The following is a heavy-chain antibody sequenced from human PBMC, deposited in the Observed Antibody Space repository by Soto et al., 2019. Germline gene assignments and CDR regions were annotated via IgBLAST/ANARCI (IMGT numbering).Heavy chain of an antibody. CDR1: GFTVSSNY. V-gene: IGHV3-53*01. Sequence: EVQLVESGGGLIQPGGSLRLSCAASGFTVSSNYMSWVRQAPGKGLEWVSVIYSGGSTYYADSVKGRFTISRDNSKNTLYLQMNSLRAEDTAVYYCARDLPTDDYYYGMDVWGQGTTVTVSS. CDR3: ARDLPTDDYYYGMDV. CDR2: IYSGGST. D-gene: IGHD4-17*01. J-gene: IGHJ6*02.